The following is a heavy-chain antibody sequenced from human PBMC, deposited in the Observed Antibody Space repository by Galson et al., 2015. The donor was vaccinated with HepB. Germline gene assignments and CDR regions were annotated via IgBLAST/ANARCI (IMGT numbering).Heavy chain of an antibody. V-gene: IGHV1-3*01. J-gene: IGHJ6*02. CDR3: ACRGGIAGTTPDYYTMHV. Sequence: SVKVSCKASGYTFTRYAIHWVRQAPGQRLEWMGWINAGDGYTKYSQKFQGRVTITRDTSANTAYMELSSLKSEDTAMYYCACRGGIAGTTPDYYTMHVWGQGNTITVSS. CDR1: GYTFTRYA. CDR2: INAGDGYT. D-gene: IGHD1-20*01.